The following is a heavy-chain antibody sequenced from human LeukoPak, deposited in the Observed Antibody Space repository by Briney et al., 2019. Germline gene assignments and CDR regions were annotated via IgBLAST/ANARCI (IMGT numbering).Heavy chain of an antibody. CDR1: GGSISSSSYY. D-gene: IGHD4-17*01. Sequence: SETLSLTCTVSGGSISSSSYYWSWIRQPAGKGLEWIGRIYTSGSTNYNPSLKSRVTISVDTSKNQFSLKLSSVTAADTAVYYCARTTTVTTRFDYWGQGTLVTVSS. CDR2: IYTSGST. CDR3: ARTTTVTTRFDY. J-gene: IGHJ4*02. V-gene: IGHV4-61*02.